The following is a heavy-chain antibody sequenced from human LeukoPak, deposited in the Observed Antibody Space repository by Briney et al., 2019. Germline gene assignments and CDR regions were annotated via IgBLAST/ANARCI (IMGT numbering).Heavy chain of an antibody. CDR3: ASGTMIVVVITSLAFDI. V-gene: IGHV3-30*04. J-gene: IGHJ3*02. CDR2: ISYDGSNK. D-gene: IGHD3-22*01. CDR1: GFTFSSYA. Sequence: GGSLRLSCAAYGFTFSSYAMHWVRQAPGKGLEWVAVISYDGSNKYYADSVKGRFTISRDNSKNTLCLQMNSLRAEDTAVYYCASGTMIVVVITSLAFDIWGQGTMVTVSS.